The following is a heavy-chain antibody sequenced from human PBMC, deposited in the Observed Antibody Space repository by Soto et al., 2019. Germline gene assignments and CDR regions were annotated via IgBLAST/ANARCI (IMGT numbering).Heavy chain of an antibody. CDR1: GFRFDDYN. CDR3: ARETLSFGSALDV. V-gene: IGHV3-43*01. CDR2: ITWNGGNT. Sequence: GGSLRLSCAASGFRFDDYNMHWVRQAPGKGLERVSLITWNGGNTYYADSVKGRFTISRDGTTQSVSLQMTGLKREDTGLYYCARETLSFGSALDVWGQGTTVTVSS. D-gene: IGHD3-3*01. J-gene: IGHJ6*02.